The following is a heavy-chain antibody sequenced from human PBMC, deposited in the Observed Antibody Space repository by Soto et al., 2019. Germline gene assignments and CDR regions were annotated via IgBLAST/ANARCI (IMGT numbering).Heavy chain of an antibody. D-gene: IGHD6-6*01. CDR3: ARGGAWGSSAAFDY. Sequence: GGSLRLSCAASGFTFSSYDMHWVRQATGKGLEWVSAIGTAGDTYYPGSVKGRLTISRENAKNSLYLQMNSLRAGDTAVYYCARGGAWGSSAAFDYWGQGTLVTVSS. V-gene: IGHV3-13*01. CDR1: GFTFSSYD. J-gene: IGHJ4*02. CDR2: IGTAGDT.